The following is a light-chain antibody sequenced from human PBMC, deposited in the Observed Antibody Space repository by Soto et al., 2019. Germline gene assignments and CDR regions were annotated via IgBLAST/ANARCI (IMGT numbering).Light chain of an antibody. CDR3: SSYTGSSTLWV. V-gene: IGLV2-14*01. CDR2: EVS. Sequence: QSALTQPASVSGSPGQSITISCTGTSSDVGGYNYVSWYQQHPGKAPKLMIYEVSNRPSGVSNRFSGSKSGNTASLTISGLQAEDEADYYCSSYTGSSTLWVFGTGTKLTVL. CDR1: SSDVGGYNY. J-gene: IGLJ1*01.